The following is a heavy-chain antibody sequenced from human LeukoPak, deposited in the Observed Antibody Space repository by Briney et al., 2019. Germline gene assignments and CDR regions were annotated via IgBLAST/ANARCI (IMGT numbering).Heavy chain of an antibody. CDR3: AKDIDGSRGY. CDR2: INWNSGSI. D-gene: IGHD3-10*01. Sequence: PGGSLRLSCAASGFTFDDYAMHWVRQAPGKGLEWVSGINWNSGSIGYADSVKGRFTISRDNAKNSLYLQMNGLRAEDTALYYCAKDIDGSRGYWGQGTLVTVSS. CDR1: GFTFDDYA. J-gene: IGHJ4*02. V-gene: IGHV3-9*01.